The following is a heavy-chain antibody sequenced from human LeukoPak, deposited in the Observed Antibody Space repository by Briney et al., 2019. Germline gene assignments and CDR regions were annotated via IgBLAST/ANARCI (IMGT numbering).Heavy chain of an antibody. J-gene: IGHJ5*02. CDR3: ARMHYYDSSGDNWFDP. CDR2: MNPNSGHT. D-gene: IGHD3-22*01. Sequence: ASVRVSCKASGYTFTSYDINWVRQATGQGLEWMGWMNPNSGHTGYAQKFQGRVTMTRNTSITTAYMELSSLRSEDTAVYYCARMHYYDSSGDNWFDPWGQGTLVTVSS. V-gene: IGHV1-8*01. CDR1: GYTFTSYD.